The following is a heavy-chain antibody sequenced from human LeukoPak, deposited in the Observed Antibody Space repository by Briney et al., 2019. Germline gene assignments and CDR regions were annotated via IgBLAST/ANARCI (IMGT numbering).Heavy chain of an antibody. D-gene: IGHD6-13*01. CDR1: GYTFTGYY. CDR3: ARAYSSSWYFWFDP. Sequence: ASVKVSCKAPGYTFTGYYMHWVRQAPGQGLEWMGWINPNSGGTNYAQKFQGRVTMTRDTSISTAYMELSRLRSDDTAVYYCARAYSSSWYFWFDPWGQGTLVTVSS. J-gene: IGHJ5*02. V-gene: IGHV1-2*02. CDR2: INPNSGGT.